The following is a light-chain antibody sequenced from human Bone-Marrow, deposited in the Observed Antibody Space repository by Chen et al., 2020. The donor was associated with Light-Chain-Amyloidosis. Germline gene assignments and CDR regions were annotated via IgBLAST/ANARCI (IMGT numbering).Light chain of an antibody. CDR2: RDT. V-gene: IGLV3-25*03. CDR3: QSADSSGTYEVI. J-gene: IGLJ2*01. CDR1: DLPTKY. Sequence: SYELTQPPSVSVSPGQTARITCSGDDLPTKYAYWYQQKPGRAPVLVIHRDTERPSGISERFSGSSSGTTATLTISGVQAEDEADSHCQSADSSGTYEVIFGGGTKLTVL.